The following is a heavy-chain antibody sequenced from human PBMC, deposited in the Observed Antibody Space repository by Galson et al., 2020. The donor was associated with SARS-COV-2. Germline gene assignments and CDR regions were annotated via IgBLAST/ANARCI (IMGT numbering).Heavy chain of an antibody. CDR2: ISAYNGNT. CDR1: GYTFTSYG. V-gene: IGHV1-18*04. J-gene: IGHJ3*02. CDR3: ARDPDEDIVVVPAAIGAFDI. Sequence: GESLKISCKASGYTFTSYGISWVRQAPGQGLEWMGWISAYNGNTNYAQKLQGRVTMTTDTSTSTAYMELRSLRSDDTAVYYCARDPDEDIVVVPAAIGAFDIWGQGTMVTVSS. D-gene: IGHD2-2*01.